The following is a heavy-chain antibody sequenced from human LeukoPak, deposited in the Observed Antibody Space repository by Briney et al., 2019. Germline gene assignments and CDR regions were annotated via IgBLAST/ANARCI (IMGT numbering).Heavy chain of an antibody. CDR3: ARGRRPIWWLQNRARGEIDY. V-gene: IGHV1-8*01. D-gene: IGHD5-12*01. CDR2: MNPNTGNT. Sequence: ASVKGSCKASGYTFTSYDINCVRQATVQRREWMGWMNPNTGNTGYAQKSQGRVSMVRNTCISTVYMELRSLRSEDTAVYYCARGRRPIWWLQNRARGEIDYWGQGTLVTVSS. CDR1: GYTFTSYD. J-gene: IGHJ4*02.